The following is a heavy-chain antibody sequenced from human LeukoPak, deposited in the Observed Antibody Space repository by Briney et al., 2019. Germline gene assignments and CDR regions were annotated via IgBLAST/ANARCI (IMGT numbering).Heavy chain of an antibody. Sequence: PGGSLRLSCAASAFTFSSYSMSWVRLAPGKGLEWVSTISGSGGSTYYADSVRGRFTISRDNAKNSLYLQMNSLRAEDTAVYYCARTLSHFGIVGAPYWPDYWGQGTLVTVSS. CDR3: ARTLSHFGIVGAPYWPDY. V-gene: IGHV3-23*01. J-gene: IGHJ4*02. CDR2: ISGSGGST. CDR1: AFTFSSYS. D-gene: IGHD1-26*01.